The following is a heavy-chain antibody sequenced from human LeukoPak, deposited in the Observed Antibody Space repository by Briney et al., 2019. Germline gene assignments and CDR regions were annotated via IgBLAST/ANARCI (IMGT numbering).Heavy chain of an antibody. CDR1: GFTFSSYG. D-gene: IGHD4-23*01. V-gene: IGHV3-7*03. CDR3: VVTRTRGDH. Sequence: PGGSLRLSCAASGFTFSSYGMHWVRQAPGKGLEWVANINQEGNDKYYVDSVKGRFTISRDNTKNSLFLQMNSLRAEDTAVYYCVVTRTRGDHWGQGTLVTVSS. J-gene: IGHJ4*02. CDR2: INQEGNDK.